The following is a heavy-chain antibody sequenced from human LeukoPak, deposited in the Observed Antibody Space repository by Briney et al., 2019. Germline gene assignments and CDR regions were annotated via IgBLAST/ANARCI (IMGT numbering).Heavy chain of an antibody. CDR1: GFTFSSCG. Sequence: GGSLRLSCAASGFTFSSCGIHWVRQAPGKGLEWVAFIQFDGNNKYYADSVKGRFTISRDNSKNTLYLQMNSLRTEDTAVYSCARGGTGEVANFDFWGQGTLVTVSS. CDR2: IQFDGNNK. CDR3: ARGGTGEVANFDF. D-gene: IGHD3-16*01. V-gene: IGHV3-30*02. J-gene: IGHJ4*02.